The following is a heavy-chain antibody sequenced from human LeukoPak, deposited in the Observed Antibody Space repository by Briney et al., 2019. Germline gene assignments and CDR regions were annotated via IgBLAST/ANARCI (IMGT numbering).Heavy chain of an antibody. D-gene: IGHD3-10*01. J-gene: IGHJ4*02. CDR1: GGSVSSGSYY. Sequence: SETLSLTCTVSGGSVSSGSYYWSWIRQPPGKGLEWIGYIYYSGSTNYNPSLKSRVTISVDTSKNQFSLKLSSVTAADTAVYYCARQGSHRSRGLDYWGQGTLVTVSS. V-gene: IGHV4-61*01. CDR3: ARQGSHRSRGLDY. CDR2: IYYSGST.